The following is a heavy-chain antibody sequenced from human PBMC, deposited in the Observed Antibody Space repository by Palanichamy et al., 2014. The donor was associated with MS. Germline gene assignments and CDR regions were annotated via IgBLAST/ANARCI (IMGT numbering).Heavy chain of an antibody. CDR3: ARHGHYYDSNYYFDY. J-gene: IGHJ4*02. CDR2: IYHSGST. V-gene: IGHV4-38-2*01. Sequence: QWQLAGVGPRTGEAFGDPVPHLRCLWLLHQQWLLLGLDPAAPRKGLEWIGSIYHSGSTYYNPSLKSRVTISVDTSKNQFSLKLSSVTAADTAVYYCARHGHYYDSNYYFDYWGQGTLVTVSS. D-gene: IGHD3-22*01. CDR1: LLHQQWLL.